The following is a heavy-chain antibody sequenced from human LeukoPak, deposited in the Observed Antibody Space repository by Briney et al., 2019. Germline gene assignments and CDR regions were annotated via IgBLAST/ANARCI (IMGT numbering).Heavy chain of an antibody. J-gene: IGHJ6*02. Sequence: PSETLSLTCAVYGGSFSGYYWSWIRQPPGKGLEWIGEINHSGSTNYNPSLKSRVTISVDTSKNQFSLKLSSVTAADTAVYYCARAPSYSSGWLYYYYGMDVWGQGTTVTVSS. CDR3: ARAPSYSSGWLYYYYGMDV. CDR1: GGSFSGYY. V-gene: IGHV4-34*01. D-gene: IGHD6-19*01. CDR2: INHSGST.